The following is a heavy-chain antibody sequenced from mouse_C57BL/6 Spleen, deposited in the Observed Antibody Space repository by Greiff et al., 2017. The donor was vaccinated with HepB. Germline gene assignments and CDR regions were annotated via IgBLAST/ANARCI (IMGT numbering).Heavy chain of an antibody. CDR3: ARNPYYYGSSYCFDY. CDR1: GFSLTSYA. V-gene: IGHV2-9-1*01. D-gene: IGHD1-1*01. Sequence: VMLVESGPGLVAPSQSLSITCTVSGFSLTSYAISWVRQPPGKGLEWLGVIWTGGGTNYNSALKSRLSISKDNSKSQVFLKMNSLQTDDTARYYCARNPYYYGSSYCFDYWGQGTTLTVSS. CDR2: IWTGGGT. J-gene: IGHJ2*01.